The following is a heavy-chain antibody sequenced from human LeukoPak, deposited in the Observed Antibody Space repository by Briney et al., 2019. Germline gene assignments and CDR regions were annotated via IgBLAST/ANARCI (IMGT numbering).Heavy chain of an antibody. V-gene: IGHV1-46*01. J-gene: IGHJ4*02. D-gene: IGHD3-22*01. CDR2: ISPSGGST. Sequence: GASVKVSCKVSGYTLTELSMHWVRQAPGQGLEWMGIISPSGGSTTYAQKFQDRVTMTRDTSTSTVYMELSSLRSEDTAVYYCARTSGYTFDYWGQGTLVTVSS. CDR3: ARTSGYTFDY. CDR1: GYTLTELS.